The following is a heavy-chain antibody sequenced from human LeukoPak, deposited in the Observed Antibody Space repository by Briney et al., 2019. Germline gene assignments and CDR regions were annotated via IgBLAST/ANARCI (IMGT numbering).Heavy chain of an antibody. V-gene: IGHV4-4*07. CDR2: IFTSGST. CDR1: GGSITSDY. CDR3: SRGGANDL. J-gene: IGHJ5*02. Sequence: ASETLSLTCTVSGGSITSDYWSWIRQPAGKGLEWIGRIFTSGSTTYNPSLKSRVTMSLDTSKNQFFLKLSSVTAADTAAYFCSRGGANDLWGQGTLDTVSS.